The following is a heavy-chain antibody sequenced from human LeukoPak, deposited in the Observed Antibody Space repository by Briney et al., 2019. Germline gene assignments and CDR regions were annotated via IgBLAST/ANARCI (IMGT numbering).Heavy chain of an antibody. CDR2: ISSTGGTI. CDR1: GFTFSNYL. V-gene: IGHV3-48*04. Sequence: GGSLRLSCVGSGFTFSNYLMNWVRQAPGKGLEWVSFISSTGGTIYYADAVKGRFTISRDNAKNSLYLQMNSLRAEDTAVYYCARTTMDVWGKGTTVTVSS. J-gene: IGHJ6*03. CDR3: ARTTMDV. D-gene: IGHD1-14*01.